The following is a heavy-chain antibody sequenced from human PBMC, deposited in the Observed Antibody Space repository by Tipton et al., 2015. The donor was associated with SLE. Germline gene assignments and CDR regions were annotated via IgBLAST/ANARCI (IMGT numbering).Heavy chain of an antibody. CDR1: GGSFSGYY. J-gene: IGHJ4*02. D-gene: IGHD3-10*01. V-gene: IGHV4-34*01. CDR3: ASSPVRARDYFDY. CDR2: INHSGST. Sequence: TLSLTCAVYGGSFSGYYWSWIRQPPGKGLEWIGEINHSGSTNYNPSLKSRVTISVDTSKNQFSLKLSSVTAADTAVYHCASSPVRARDYFDYWGQGTLVTVSS.